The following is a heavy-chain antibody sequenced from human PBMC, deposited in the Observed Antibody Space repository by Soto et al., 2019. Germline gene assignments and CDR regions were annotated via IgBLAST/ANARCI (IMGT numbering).Heavy chain of an antibody. Sequence: GRSLRLSCAASGFTFSSYGMHWVRRAPGKGLEWVAVISYDGSNKYYADYVKGRFTISRDNSKNTLYLQMNSLRAEDTAVYYCAKDLGYSYGNYYYYGMDVWGQGTTVTVSS. D-gene: IGHD5-18*01. CDR2: ISYDGSNK. CDR3: AKDLGYSYGNYYYYGMDV. V-gene: IGHV3-30*18. CDR1: GFTFSSYG. J-gene: IGHJ6*02.